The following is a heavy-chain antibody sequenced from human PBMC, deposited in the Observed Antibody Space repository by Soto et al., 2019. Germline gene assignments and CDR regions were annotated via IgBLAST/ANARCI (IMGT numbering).Heavy chain of an antibody. CDR1: GYTFIGYY. V-gene: IGHV1-2*04. J-gene: IGHJ3*02. CDR3: ARDYYDSSGYPHAFDI. D-gene: IGHD3-22*01. CDR2: INPNIGAT. Sequence: ASVEVSCKASGYTFIGYYIHWVRQAPGQGLEWMGWINPNIGATNYAQKFQGWVTMTRDTSINTAYMELSRLKSDDTAVYFCARDYYDSSGYPHAFDIWGQGTMVTVSS.